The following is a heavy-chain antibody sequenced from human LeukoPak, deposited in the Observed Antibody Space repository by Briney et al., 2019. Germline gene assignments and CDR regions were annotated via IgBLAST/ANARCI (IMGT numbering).Heavy chain of an antibody. J-gene: IGHJ6*02. CDR1: GYTFTTYA. V-gene: IGHV1-8*02. CDR3: ARDGYSSGWSIQNGMDV. Sequence: GASVKVSCKASGYTFTTYAMNWVRQAPGQGLEWMGWMNPNSGNTGYAQKFQGRVTMTRNTSISTAYMELSSLRSEDTAVYYCARDGYSSGWSIQNGMDVWGQGTTVTVSS. CDR2: MNPNSGNT. D-gene: IGHD6-19*01.